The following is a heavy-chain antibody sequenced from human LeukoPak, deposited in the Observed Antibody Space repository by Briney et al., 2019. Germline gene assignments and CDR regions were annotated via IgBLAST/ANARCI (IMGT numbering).Heavy chain of an antibody. J-gene: IGHJ4*02. CDR1: GFTLSNSW. CDR2: INSDGSST. Sequence: GGSLRLSCAASGFTLSNSWMHWVRQAPGKGLVWVSRINSDGSSTSYADSVKGRFTISRDNAKNTLSLQMSSLGAEDTAIYYCVRGSSGYYYGLDDWGQGTLVTVSS. D-gene: IGHD3-22*01. CDR3: VRGSSGYYYGLDD. V-gene: IGHV3-74*01.